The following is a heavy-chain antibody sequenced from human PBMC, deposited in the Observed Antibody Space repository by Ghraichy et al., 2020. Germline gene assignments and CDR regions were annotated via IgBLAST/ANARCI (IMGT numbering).Heavy chain of an antibody. CDR2: IKSKNDGGTT. J-gene: IGHJ6*02. V-gene: IGHV3-15*01. Sequence: ESLNISCAASGFTFTNAWMSWVRQAPGKGLEWVGRIKSKNDGGTTDYAAPVKGRFTISRDDSEKTLYLQMDSLKTEDKAVYYCTTDRPYCSATTCWASYYFGMDLWGQGTTVPVSS. CDR1: GFTFTNAW. CDR3: TTDRPYCSATTCWASYYFGMDL. D-gene: IGHD2-2*01.